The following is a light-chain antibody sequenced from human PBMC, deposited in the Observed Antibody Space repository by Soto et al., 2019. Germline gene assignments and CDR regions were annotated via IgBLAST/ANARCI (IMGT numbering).Light chain of an antibody. CDR1: HSVSSN. CDR2: GAS. J-gene: IGKJ1*01. CDR3: QQYNNWPPWT. V-gene: IGKV3-15*01. Sequence: DIVMTQSPATLSVSPGDRATLSCRASHSVSSNLAWYQQKPGQAPRLLIYGASTRATGIPARFSCSVSGTEITLTISSLQSEDFAVYDCQQYNNWPPWTFGQGTKVDIK.